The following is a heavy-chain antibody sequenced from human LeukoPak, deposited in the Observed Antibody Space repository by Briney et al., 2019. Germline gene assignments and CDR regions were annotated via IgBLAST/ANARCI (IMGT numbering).Heavy chain of an antibody. Sequence: SETLSLTCAVYGGSFSGYYWSWIRQPPGKGLEWIGEINHSGSTNYNPSLKRRVTISVDTSKNQFSLKLSSVTAADTAVYYCARTRYYYNSRSYGAPYYFDYWGQGTLVTVSS. CDR2: INHSGST. D-gene: IGHD3-10*01. CDR3: ARTRYYYNSRSYGAPYYFDY. V-gene: IGHV4-34*01. CDR1: GGSFSGYY. J-gene: IGHJ4*02.